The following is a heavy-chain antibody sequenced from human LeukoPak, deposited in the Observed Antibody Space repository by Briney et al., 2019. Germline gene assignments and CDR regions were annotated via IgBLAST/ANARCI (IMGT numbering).Heavy chain of an antibody. CDR3: AGIAVAGLH. Sequence: GGSLRLSCAASGFAFSTYGMHWVRQAPGKGLEWVAFIRYDEITKYYADSVKGRFTISRDNSKNTMYLQMNGLRPEDTAVYYCAGIAVAGLHWGQGALVTVSS. CDR2: IRYDEITK. J-gene: IGHJ4*02. D-gene: IGHD6-19*01. V-gene: IGHV3-30*02. CDR1: GFAFSTYG.